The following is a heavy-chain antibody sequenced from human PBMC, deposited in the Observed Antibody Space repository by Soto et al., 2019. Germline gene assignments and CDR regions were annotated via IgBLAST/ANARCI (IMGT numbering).Heavy chain of an antibody. Sequence: GESLKISCKGSGYSFTSYWISWVRQMPGKGLEWMGRIDPSDSYTNYSPSFQGHVTISADKSISTAYLQWSSLKASDTAMYYCARTGLTGNRRAYWFDPWGQGTLVTVSS. CDR1: GYSFTSYW. D-gene: IGHD1-20*01. J-gene: IGHJ5*02. CDR3: ARTGLTGNRRAYWFDP. CDR2: IDPSDSYT. V-gene: IGHV5-10-1*01.